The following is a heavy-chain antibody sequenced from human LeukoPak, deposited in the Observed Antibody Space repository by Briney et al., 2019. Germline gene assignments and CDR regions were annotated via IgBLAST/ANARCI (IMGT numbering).Heavy chain of an antibody. V-gene: IGHV3-53*01. CDR1: GFTFSSYW. D-gene: IGHD5-24*01. Sequence: GGSLRLSCAASGFTFSSYWMHWVRQVPGKGLVWVSVIYSGGSTYYADSVKGRFTISRHDPKNTLYLQMNSLRPEDTAVYYCARLEMATITHAFDIWGQGAMVTVSS. J-gene: IGHJ3*02. CDR2: IYSGGST. CDR3: ARLEMATITHAFDI.